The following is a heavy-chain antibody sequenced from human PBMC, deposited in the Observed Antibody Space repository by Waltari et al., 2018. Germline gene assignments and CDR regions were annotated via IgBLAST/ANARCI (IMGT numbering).Heavy chain of an antibody. CDR3: ARSGLGSPLEWLRMFDY. CDR1: GFRFSRNY. D-gene: IGHD5-12*01. Sequence: EVHLVESGGGLVQPGGSLRLSCAASGFRFSRNYMSWIRLTPGKGLEGVRTVYAGGSDATTHSADSVNGRFTISRDDSKSTLFLQMSSLIAENTAVYYCARSGLGSPLEWLRMFDYWGQGILVTVSS. CDR2: VYAGGSDATT. V-gene: IGHV3-53*01. J-gene: IGHJ4*02.